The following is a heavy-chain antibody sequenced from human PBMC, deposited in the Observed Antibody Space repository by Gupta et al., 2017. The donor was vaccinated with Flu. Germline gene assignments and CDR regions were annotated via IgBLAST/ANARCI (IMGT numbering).Heavy chain of an antibody. CDR2: IYYSGST. CDR3: AREYSSSSGLDY. D-gene: IGHD6-6*01. Sequence: WIRQPPGKGLEWIGYIYYSGSTNYNPSLKSRVTISVDTSKNQFSLKLSSVTAADTAVYYCAREYSSSSGLDYWGQGTLVTVSS. V-gene: IGHV4-59*01. J-gene: IGHJ4*02.